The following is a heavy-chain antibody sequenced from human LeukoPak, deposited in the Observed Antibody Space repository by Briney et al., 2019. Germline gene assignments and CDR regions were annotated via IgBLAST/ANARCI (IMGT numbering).Heavy chain of an antibody. CDR3: AREAGPTDH. V-gene: IGHV1-46*01. Sequence: ASVKVSCKASGYTFTNHFMHWVRQAPGQGLEWMGIINPSGGGTIYAQNFQGRVTMTRDTSTSTVYMELNNLRSEDTAVYYCAREAGPTDHWGQGTLVTVSS. J-gene: IGHJ4*02. CDR1: GYTFTNHF. CDR2: INPSGGGT.